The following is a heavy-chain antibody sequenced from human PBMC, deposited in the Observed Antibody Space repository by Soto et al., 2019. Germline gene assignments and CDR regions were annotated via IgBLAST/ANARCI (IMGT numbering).Heavy chain of an antibody. CDR3: ARDHIRGDGGGLDS. V-gene: IGHV3-7*01. CDR2: INRDGSER. Sequence: ASLRLSCEAYGFPFSSYWMGWVRPTPGKGLEWVANINRDGSERYYVDSVKGRFTISRDNAKNSVYLQMNSLRAEDSAVYYCARDHIRGDGGGLDSWGQGDLVTVDS. CDR1: GFPFSSYW. D-gene: IGHD7-27*01. J-gene: IGHJ5*01.